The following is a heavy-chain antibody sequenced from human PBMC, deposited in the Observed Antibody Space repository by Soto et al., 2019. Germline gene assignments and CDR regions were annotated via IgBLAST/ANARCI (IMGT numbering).Heavy chain of an antibody. V-gene: IGHV1-8*01. CDR2: MNPNSGNT. CDR3: ARGSGSSWYTYYYYGMDV. J-gene: IGHJ6*02. CDR1: GYTFTSYD. D-gene: IGHD6-13*01. Sequence: ASVKVSCKASGYTFTSYDINWVRQATGQGLEWMGWMNPNSGNTGYAQKFQGRVTMTRNTSISTAYMELSSLRSEDTAVYYCARGSGSSWYTYYYYGMDVWGQGTTVTVSS.